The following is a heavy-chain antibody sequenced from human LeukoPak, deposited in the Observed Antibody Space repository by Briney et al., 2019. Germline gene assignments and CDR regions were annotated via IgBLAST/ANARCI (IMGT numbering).Heavy chain of an antibody. Sequence: SETLSLTCTVSGGSLSSNINYWSWIRQPAGKGLEWIGRIYTSGSTNYNPSLKSRVTISVDTSKNQFSLKLSSVTAADTAVYYCARAPNWNDEVWYFDLWGRGTLVTVSS. CDR1: GGSLSSNINY. J-gene: IGHJ2*01. V-gene: IGHV4-61*02. CDR2: IYTSGST. D-gene: IGHD1-1*01. CDR3: ARAPNWNDEVWYFDL.